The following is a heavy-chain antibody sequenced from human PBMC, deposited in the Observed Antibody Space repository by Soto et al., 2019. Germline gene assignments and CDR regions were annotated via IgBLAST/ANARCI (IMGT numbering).Heavy chain of an antibody. CDR3: ARGGNTMVRGVDVYYFDY. D-gene: IGHD3-10*01. CDR1: GGTFSSYA. Sequence: ASVKVSCKASGGTFSSYAISWVRQAPGQGLEWMGGIIPIFGTANYAQKFQGRVTITADESTSTAYMELSSLRSEDTAVYYCARGGNTMVRGVDVYYFDYWSKGTLVTVSS. CDR2: IIPIFGTA. J-gene: IGHJ4*02. V-gene: IGHV1-69*13.